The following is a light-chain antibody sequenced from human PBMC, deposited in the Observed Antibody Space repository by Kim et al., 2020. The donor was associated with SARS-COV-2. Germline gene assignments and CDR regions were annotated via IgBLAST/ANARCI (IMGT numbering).Light chain of an antibody. CDR3: QQYYTTPPHT. CDR1: QSVLYSSNNKNY. Sequence: DIVMTQSPDSLAVSLGERATINCKSNQSVLYSSNNKNYLAWYQQKPGQPPKLLIYWASTRESGVPDRFSGSGSGTDFTLTISSLQAEDVAVYYCQQYYTTPPHTFGQGTKLEI. J-gene: IGKJ2*01. V-gene: IGKV4-1*01. CDR2: WAS.